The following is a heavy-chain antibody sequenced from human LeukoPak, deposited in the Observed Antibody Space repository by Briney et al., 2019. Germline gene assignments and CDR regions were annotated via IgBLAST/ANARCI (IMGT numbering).Heavy chain of an antibody. CDR2: ISWEGDTT. D-gene: IGHD3-10*01. V-gene: IGHV3-43*01. CDR1: GFTFDDYA. J-gene: IGHJ4*02. CDR3: TRDTDYGSATNYFDY. Sequence: PGGSLRLSCAASGFTFDDYAMHWVRQAPGKGLEWVSLISWEGDTTYHADSVRGRFTIPRDNSKNSLYLQMNSLRTEDTAFYYCTRDTDYGSATNYFDYWGQGTLVSVSS.